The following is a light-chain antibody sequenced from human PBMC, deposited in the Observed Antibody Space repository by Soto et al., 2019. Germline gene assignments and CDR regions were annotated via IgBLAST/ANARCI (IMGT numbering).Light chain of an antibody. V-gene: IGKV3-11*01. CDR2: DAS. CDR3: QQRSNWPPA. CDR1: QSVISY. J-gene: IGKJ2*01. Sequence: DIVLTQSPATLSLSPGERTTLSCRAHQSVISYLAWYQQKPGQAPRLLIYDASNRATGIPARFSGSGSGTDFTLTISSLEPEDVAVYYCQQRSNWPPAFGQGTKLEIK.